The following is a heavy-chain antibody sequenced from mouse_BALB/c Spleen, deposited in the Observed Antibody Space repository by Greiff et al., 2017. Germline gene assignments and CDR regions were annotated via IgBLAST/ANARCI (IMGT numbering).Heavy chain of an antibody. CDR1: GFNIKDTY. CDR2: IDPANGNT. CDR3: ARARRIYYGYAMDY. V-gene: IGHV14-3*02. J-gene: IGHJ4*01. D-gene: IGHD2-1*01. Sequence: VQLQQSGAELVRSGASVKLSCTASGFNIKDTYMHWVKQRPEQGLEWIGRIDPANGNTKYDPKFQGKATITADTSSNTAYLQLSSLTSEDTAVYYCARARRIYYGYAMDYWGQGTSVTVSS.